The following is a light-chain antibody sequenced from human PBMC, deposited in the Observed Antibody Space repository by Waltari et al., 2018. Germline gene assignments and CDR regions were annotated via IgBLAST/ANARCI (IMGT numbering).Light chain of an antibody. V-gene: IGLV3-21*02. Sequence: SNILTQPPSVSVAPGQTARVNCGGNNIGTKSVQWYQQKPGQVPVPVVSVDRDRPSGIPERFSGSTSGNTATLTISRVEVEDEADYYCQVWDSITVVFGGGTKLIVL. CDR1: NIGTKS. CDR2: VDR. CDR3: QVWDSITVV. J-gene: IGLJ2*01.